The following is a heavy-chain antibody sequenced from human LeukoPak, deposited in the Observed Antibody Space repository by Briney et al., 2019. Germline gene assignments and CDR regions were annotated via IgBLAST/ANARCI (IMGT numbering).Heavy chain of an antibody. CDR2: IYSGGST. CDR1: GFTVSSNY. D-gene: IGHD3-10*01. V-gene: IGHV3-53*01. J-gene: IGHJ5*02. CDR3: ARDGRGENWFDP. Sequence: EGSLRLSCAASGFTVSSNYMSWVRQAPGKGLEWVSVIYSGGSTYYADSVKGRFTISRDNSKNTLYLQMNSLRAEDTAVYYCARDGRGENWFDPWGQGTLVTVSS.